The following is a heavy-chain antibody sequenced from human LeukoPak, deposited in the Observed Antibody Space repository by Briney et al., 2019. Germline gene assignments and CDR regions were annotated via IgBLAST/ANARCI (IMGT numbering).Heavy chain of an antibody. J-gene: IGHJ4*02. CDR2: IYTSGST. V-gene: IGHV4-4*07. Sequence: SETLSLTCTVSGGSISSYYWSWIRQPAGKGLEWIGRIYTSGSTNYNPSLKSRVTMSVDTSKNQFSLKLSSVTAVDTAVYYCARDSTAARGYYFDYWGQGTLVTVSS. CDR3: ARDSTAARGYYFDY. D-gene: IGHD6-6*01. CDR1: GGSISSYY.